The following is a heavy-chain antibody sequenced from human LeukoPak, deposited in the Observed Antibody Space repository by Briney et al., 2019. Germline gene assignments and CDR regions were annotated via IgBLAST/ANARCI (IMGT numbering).Heavy chain of an antibody. CDR2: ISGSGTGGRT. D-gene: IGHD2-21*01. J-gene: IGHJ4*02. CDR3: AKAPVTSCRGAYCYPFDS. CDR1: GFTFITYA. V-gene: IGHV3-23*01. Sequence: GGSLRLSCAASGFTFITYAMSWVRQAPGKGLEWVSGISGSGTGGRTYYADSVKGRFTISRDNSKNTLYLQMNSLRAEDAAVYFCAKAPVTSCRGAYCYPFDSWGQGTLVTVSS.